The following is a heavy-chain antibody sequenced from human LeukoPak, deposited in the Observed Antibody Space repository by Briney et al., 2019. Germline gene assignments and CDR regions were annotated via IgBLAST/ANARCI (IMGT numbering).Heavy chain of an antibody. J-gene: IGHJ4*02. CDR1: GFTFSSYG. V-gene: IGHV3-30*03. Sequence: GGSLRLSCAASGFTFSSYGMHWVRQAPGKGLEWVAVISYDGSNKYYADSVKGRFTISRDNAKNSLYLQMNSLRAGDTAVYYCARVTGKEVFHYWGQGTLVTVSS. CDR2: ISYDGSNK. CDR3: ARVTGKEVFHY. D-gene: IGHD3-16*01.